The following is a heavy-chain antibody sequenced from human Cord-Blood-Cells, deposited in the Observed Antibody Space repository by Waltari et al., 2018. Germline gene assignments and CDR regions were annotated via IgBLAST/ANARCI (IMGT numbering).Heavy chain of an antibody. CDR2: IKQDGSEK. CDR3: ARGGSSFDY. J-gene: IGHJ4*02. CDR1: GFTFSSYW. D-gene: IGHD6-13*01. V-gene: IGHV3-7*04. Sequence: EVRLVESGGGVVQPGGSRRRSWAAAGFTFSSYWMCWVRPGRGKGLEWVANIKQDGSEKYYVDSVKGRFTISRDNAKNSLYLQMNSLRAEDTAVYYCARGGSSFDYWGQGTLVTVSS.